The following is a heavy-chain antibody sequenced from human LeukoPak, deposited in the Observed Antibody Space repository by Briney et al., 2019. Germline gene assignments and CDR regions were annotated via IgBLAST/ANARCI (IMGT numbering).Heavy chain of an antibody. CDR2: IYSSGTT. CDR3: ARADYFDY. CDR1: GGSFNGYH. V-gene: IGHV4-4*07. J-gene: IGHJ4*02. Sequence: PSETLSLTCTVSGGSFNGYHWTWLRQSAGKGLEWIGRIYSSGTTNCNPSLKSRVTMSVDASKNQFSLRLSSVTAADTAVYYCARADYFDYWGQGILVTVSS.